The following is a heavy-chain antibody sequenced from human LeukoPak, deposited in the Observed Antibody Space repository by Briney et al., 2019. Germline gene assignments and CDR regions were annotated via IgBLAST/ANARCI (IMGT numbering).Heavy chain of an antibody. CDR3: ARQWGDCSSTSCYSAY. Sequence: GESLKISCKGSGYSFASYWIAWVRQMPGKGLEWMGLLYPGDSDTRYSPSFQGQVTISADKSISTAYQQWSSLKASDTAIYYCARQWGDCSSTSCYSAYWGQGTLVTVSS. V-gene: IGHV5-51*01. D-gene: IGHD2-2*01. CDR2: LYPGDSDT. CDR1: GYSFASYW. J-gene: IGHJ4*02.